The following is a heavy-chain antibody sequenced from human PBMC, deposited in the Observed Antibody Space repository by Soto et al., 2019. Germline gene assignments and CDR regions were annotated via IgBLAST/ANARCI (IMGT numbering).Heavy chain of an antibody. Sequence: QVQLQESGPGLMKPSETLSLTCTVSGGSINSYYWNWIRQPPGKGLEWIGSLDYSGSTDYNPSLKSLVTISLDTSKNQFSLRLNSVTAADTAVYYCARQLGMAVTKPTSLWAYSDFTETPYYLDSWGQGTLVTVSS. V-gene: IGHV4-59*08. CDR1: GGSINSYY. D-gene: IGHD4-17*01. J-gene: IGHJ4*02. CDR3: ARQLGMAVTKPTSLWAYSDFTETPYYLDS. CDR2: LDYSGST.